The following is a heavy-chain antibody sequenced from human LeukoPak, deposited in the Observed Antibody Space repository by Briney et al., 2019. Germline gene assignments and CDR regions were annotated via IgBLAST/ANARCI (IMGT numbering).Heavy chain of an antibody. CDR3: ARTNLLLWFGEFEWFDL. V-gene: IGHV1-2*02. Sequence: PSASVKVSCKASGYTFTGYYMHWVRQAPGQGLEWMGWINPNSGGTNYAQKFQGRVTMTRDTSISTAYMELSRLRYDDTAVYYCARTNLLLWFGEFEWFDLWGQGTLVTVSS. CDR1: GYTFTGYY. CDR2: INPNSGGT. D-gene: IGHD3-10*01. J-gene: IGHJ5*02.